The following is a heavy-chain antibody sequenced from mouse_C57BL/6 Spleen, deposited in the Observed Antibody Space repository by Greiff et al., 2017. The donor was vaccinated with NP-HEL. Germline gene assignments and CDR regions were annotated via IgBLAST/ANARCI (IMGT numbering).Heavy chain of an antibody. CDR2: ISDGGSYT. CDR1: GFTFSSYA. CDR3: AREGRGYDYGLWCAY. D-gene: IGHD2-4*01. V-gene: IGHV5-4*01. J-gene: IGHJ3*01. Sequence: VQLKESGGGLVKPGGSLKLSCAASGFTFSSYAMSWVRQTPEKRLEWVATISDGGSYTYYPDNVKGRFTISRDNAKNNLYLQMSHLKSEDTAMYYCAREGRGYDYGLWCAYWGQGTLVTVSA.